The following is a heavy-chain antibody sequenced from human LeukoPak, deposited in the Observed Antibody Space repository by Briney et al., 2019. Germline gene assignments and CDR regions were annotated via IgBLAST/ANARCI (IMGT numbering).Heavy chain of an antibody. CDR1: GGSFSGYY. V-gene: IGHV4-34*01. CDR3: ARDPNPGAFDI. CDR2: INHSGST. Sequence: SETLSLTCAVYGGSFSGYYWSWIRQPPGKGLEWIGEINHSGSTNYNPSLKSRVTISVDTSKNQFSLKLSSVTAEDTAVYYCARDPNPGAFDIWGQGTMVTVSS. J-gene: IGHJ3*02.